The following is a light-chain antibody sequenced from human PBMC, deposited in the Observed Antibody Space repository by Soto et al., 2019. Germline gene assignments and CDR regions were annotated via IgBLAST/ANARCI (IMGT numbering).Light chain of an antibody. CDR3: LQYKSFPWT. Sequence: DIQMTQSPSTLSASVGDRVTITCRASQSISSWLAWYQQKPGKAPKLLIYDASSLESGVPSRFSGSGSGTEFTLTVSSRQPDDFATYYCLQYKSFPWTFGQGTKVEIK. CDR2: DAS. J-gene: IGKJ1*01. CDR1: QSISSW. V-gene: IGKV1-5*01.